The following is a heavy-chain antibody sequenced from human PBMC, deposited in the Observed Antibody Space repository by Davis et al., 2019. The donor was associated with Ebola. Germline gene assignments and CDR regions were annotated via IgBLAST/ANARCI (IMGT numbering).Heavy chain of an antibody. CDR3: ARDDSSGYPDLDY. V-gene: IGHV1-69*04. D-gene: IGHD3-22*01. CDR2: IIPILGIA. CDR1: GYTFTSYA. J-gene: IGHJ4*02. Sequence: SVKVSCKASGYTFTSYAISWVRQAPGQGLEWMGRIIPILGIANYAQKFQGRVTITADKSTSTAYMELSSLRSEDTAVYYCARDDSSGYPDLDYWGQGTLVTVSS.